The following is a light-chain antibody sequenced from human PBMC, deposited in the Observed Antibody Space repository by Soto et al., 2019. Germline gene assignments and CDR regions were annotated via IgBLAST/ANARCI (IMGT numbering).Light chain of an antibody. Sequence: EIVLTQSPGTLSLSPGERATLSCRASQSVSSSYLAWYQQKPGQAPRLLIYGASSRATGIPDRFSGSGSGTDFTLTISRLDPEDFAVYYCQQYGSSPPITFGQGTRLVIK. J-gene: IGKJ5*01. CDR2: GAS. CDR1: QSVSSSY. CDR3: QQYGSSPPIT. V-gene: IGKV3-20*01.